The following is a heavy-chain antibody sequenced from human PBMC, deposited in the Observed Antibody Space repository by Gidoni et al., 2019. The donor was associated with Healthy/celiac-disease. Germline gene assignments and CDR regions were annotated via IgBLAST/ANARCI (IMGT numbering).Heavy chain of an antibody. V-gene: IGHV4-59*08. CDR1: GGSISSYY. CDR2: IYYSGST. J-gene: IGHJ5*02. D-gene: IGHD3-22*01. CDR3: ARHGARYDSSGSWFDP. Sequence: QVQLQESGPGLAKPSETLSLTCTVSGGSISSYYWSWIRQPPGKGLEWIGYIYYSGSTNYNPSLKSRVTISVDTSKNQFSLKLSSVTAADTAVYYCARHGARYDSSGSWFDPWGQGTLVTVSS.